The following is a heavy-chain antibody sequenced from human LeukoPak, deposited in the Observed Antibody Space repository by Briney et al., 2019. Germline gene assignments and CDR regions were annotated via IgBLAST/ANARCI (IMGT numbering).Heavy chain of an antibody. CDR3: ARHNPDVFYGDYVYFDY. CDR1: GGSISSSSYY. V-gene: IGHV4-39*01. D-gene: IGHD4-17*01. Sequence: KTSETLSLTCTVSGGSISSSSYYWGWIRQPPGKGLEWIGSIYYSGSTYYNPSHKSRVTISVDTSKNQFSLKLSSVTAADTAVYYCARHNPDVFYGDYVYFDYWGQGTLVTVSS. J-gene: IGHJ4*02. CDR2: IYYSGST.